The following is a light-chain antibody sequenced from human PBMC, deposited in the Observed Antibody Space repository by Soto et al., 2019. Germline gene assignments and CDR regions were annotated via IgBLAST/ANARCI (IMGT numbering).Light chain of an antibody. V-gene: IGKV3-20*01. CDR1: QSVSSSY. Sequence: EIVLTQSPGTLSLSPGERATLSCRASQSVSSSYLAWYQQKPGQAPRLLIYGASSRATGIPDRFSGSGSGTDFTLTISSLEPEVFAVYYCQQYGSSPFTFAPGTKVDIK. CDR3: QQYGSSPFT. CDR2: GAS. J-gene: IGKJ3*01.